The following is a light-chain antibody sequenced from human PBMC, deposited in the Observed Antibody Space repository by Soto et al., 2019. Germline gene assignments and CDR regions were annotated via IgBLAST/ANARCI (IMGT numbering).Light chain of an antibody. Sequence: EVVLTQSPGPLSWSPGERVTLSCRTSQSVNNKLLSWFQQKPGQPPRLLLYAASKRAVGTPDRFSSAGSGTDFTLISSGPEPEDSAICHCRLYGSYMLTFGRGIKLES. CDR3: RLYGSYMLT. CDR1: QSVNNKL. V-gene: IGKV3-20*01. CDR2: AAS. J-gene: IGKJ2*01.